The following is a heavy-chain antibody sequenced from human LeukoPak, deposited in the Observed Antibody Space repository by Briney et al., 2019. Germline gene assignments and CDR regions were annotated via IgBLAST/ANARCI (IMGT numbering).Heavy chain of an antibody. Sequence: ASVKVSCKGSGYTFTNYAVHWVRQAPGQRLEWLGWINPGNGDTKYSQNFQVRVTVTSDTSAATAYVELNSLTSEDTAVYYCARERWHCRVNCYSVYYYALDVWGQGTTVTVSS. J-gene: IGHJ6*02. CDR2: INPGNGDT. CDR1: GYTFTNYA. CDR3: ARERWHCRVNCYSVYYYALDV. V-gene: IGHV1-3*01. D-gene: IGHD2-15*01.